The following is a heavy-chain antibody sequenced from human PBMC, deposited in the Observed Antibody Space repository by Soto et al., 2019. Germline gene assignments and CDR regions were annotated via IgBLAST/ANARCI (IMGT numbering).Heavy chain of an antibody. V-gene: IGHV3-30-3*01. CDR1: GFTFSSYA. CDR2: ISYDGSNK. CDR3: ARDRTYGDLHFDY. D-gene: IGHD4-17*01. J-gene: IGHJ4*02. Sequence: QVQLVESGGGVVQPGRSLRLSCAASGFTFSSYAMHWVRQAPGKGLEWVAVISYDGSNKYYADSVKGRFTISRDNSKNTLYLQMNSLRAEDTAVYYCARDRTYGDLHFDYWGQGTLVTVSS.